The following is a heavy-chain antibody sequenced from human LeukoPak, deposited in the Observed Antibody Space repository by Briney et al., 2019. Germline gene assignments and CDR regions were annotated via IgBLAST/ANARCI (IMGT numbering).Heavy chain of an antibody. D-gene: IGHD4-17*01. CDR2: INPSGGST. J-gene: IGHJ4*02. V-gene: IGHV1-46*01. CDR3: ARDHNDYGYHFDY. Sequence: ASVKVSCKASGYTFTSYYMHWVRQAPGQGLEWMGIINPSGGSTSYAQKFQGRVTITADKSTSTAYMELSSLRSEDTAVYYCARDHNDYGYHFDYWGRGTLVTVSS. CDR1: GYTFTSYY.